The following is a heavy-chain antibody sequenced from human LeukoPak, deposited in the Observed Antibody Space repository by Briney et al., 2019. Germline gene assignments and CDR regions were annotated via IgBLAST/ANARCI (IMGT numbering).Heavy chain of an antibody. D-gene: IGHD3-22*01. J-gene: IGHJ5*02. Sequence: GGSLRLSCAASGFTFSSYEMNWVRQAPGKGLEWVSYISSSGSTIYYADSVKGRFTISRDNAKNSLYLQMNSLRAEDTAVYYCASITMIVADNWFDPWGQGTLVTVSS. CDR1: GFTFSSYE. CDR2: ISSSGSTI. CDR3: ASITMIVADNWFDP. V-gene: IGHV3-48*03.